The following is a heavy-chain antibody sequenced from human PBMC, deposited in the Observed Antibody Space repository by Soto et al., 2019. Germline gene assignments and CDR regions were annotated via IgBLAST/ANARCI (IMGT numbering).Heavy chain of an antibody. CDR1: GGSISTGGYY. J-gene: IGHJ4*02. CDR2: LYYSGSS. CDR3: ASTRDYFAY. V-gene: IGHV4-31*03. Sequence: SETLSLTCTACGGSISTGGYYWSWIRQHPGKGLEWIGYLYYSGSSSYNLSLKGRLTISVDISKNQFSLKLSSVTAADTAVYYCASTRDYFAYWGK. D-gene: IGHD1-1*01.